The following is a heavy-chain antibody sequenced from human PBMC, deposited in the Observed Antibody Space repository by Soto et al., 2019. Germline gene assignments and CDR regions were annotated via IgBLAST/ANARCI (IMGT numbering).Heavy chain of an antibody. CDR3: ARREIQGPIDY. Sequence: SETLSLTCAITGSSIPSINWWGWIRQPPGKGLEWIGYIYYSGTTYYNPSLKSRVTMSVDTSKNQFSLKLTSVTAVDTAVYYCARREIQGPIDYWGQGTLVTVS. CDR2: IYYSGTT. V-gene: IGHV4-28*01. CDR1: GSSIPSINW. J-gene: IGHJ4*02. D-gene: IGHD1-26*01.